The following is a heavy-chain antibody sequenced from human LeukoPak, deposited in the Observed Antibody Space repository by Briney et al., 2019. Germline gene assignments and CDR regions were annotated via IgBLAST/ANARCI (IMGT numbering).Heavy chain of an antibody. V-gene: IGHV4-34*01. D-gene: IGHD6-13*01. CDR3: ARAVPAGFGSSWYGGAVDY. CDR2: INHSGST. CDR1: GGSFSGYY. Sequence: SETLSLTCAVYGGSFSGYYWSWIRQPPGKGLEWIGEINHSGSTNYNPSLKSRVTISVDTSKNQFSLKLSSVTAADTAVYYCARAVPAGFGSSWYGGAVDYWAREPWSPSPQ. J-gene: IGHJ4*02.